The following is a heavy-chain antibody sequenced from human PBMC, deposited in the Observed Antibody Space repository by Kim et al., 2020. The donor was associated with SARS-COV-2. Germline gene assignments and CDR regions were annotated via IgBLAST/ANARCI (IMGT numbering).Heavy chain of an antibody. D-gene: IGHD4-17*01. J-gene: IGHJ6*02. V-gene: IGHV1-3*01. CDR3: ARHYGDYGPYYGIDV. Sequence: QKVQGRVPITRDTSASTAYMGLSSLRSEDTAVYYCARHYGDYGPYYGIDVWGQGTTVTVSS.